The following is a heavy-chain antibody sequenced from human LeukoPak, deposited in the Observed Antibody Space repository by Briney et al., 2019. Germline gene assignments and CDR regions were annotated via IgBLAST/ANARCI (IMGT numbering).Heavy chain of an antibody. V-gene: IGHV3-30*03. D-gene: IGHD4-17*01. CDR2: ISYDGSNK. CDR1: GFTFSSYG. Sequence: PGGSLRLSCAASGFTFSSYGMHWVRQAPGKGLEWVAVISYDGSNKYYADSVKGRFTLSRDNAKNSLYLQMNSLRAEDTAVYYCARVGRLQYGDYVAFDYWGQGALVTVSS. CDR3: ARVGRLQYGDYVAFDY. J-gene: IGHJ4*02.